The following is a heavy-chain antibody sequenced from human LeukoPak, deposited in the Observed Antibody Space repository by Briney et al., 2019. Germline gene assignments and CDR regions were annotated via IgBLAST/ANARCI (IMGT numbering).Heavy chain of an antibody. CDR1: GYTFTSYY. V-gene: IGHV1-46*03. Sequence: ASVKVSCKASGYTFTSYYMHWVRQAPGQGLEWMGIINPSGGSTSYAQKFQGRVTMTRDTSTSTVYMELSSLRSEDTAVYYCARDQGYYDSSGYYLGEDHDYWGQGTLVTVSS. CDR3: ARDQGYYDSSGYYLGEDHDY. CDR2: INPSGGST. D-gene: IGHD3-22*01. J-gene: IGHJ4*02.